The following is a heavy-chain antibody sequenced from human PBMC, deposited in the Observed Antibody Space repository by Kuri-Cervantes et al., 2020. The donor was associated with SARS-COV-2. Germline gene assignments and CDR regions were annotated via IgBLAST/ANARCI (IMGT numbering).Heavy chain of an antibody. Sequence: GESLKISCAASGFTFSSYAMSWVRQAPGKGLEWVSAISGSGGSTYYADSAKGRFTISRDNAKNSLYLQMSSLRAEDTAVYYCARDLRLGKSLDYWGQGVLVTVSS. CDR1: GFTFSSYA. CDR3: ARDLRLGKSLDY. V-gene: IGHV3-23*01. D-gene: IGHD7-27*01. J-gene: IGHJ4*02. CDR2: ISGSGGST.